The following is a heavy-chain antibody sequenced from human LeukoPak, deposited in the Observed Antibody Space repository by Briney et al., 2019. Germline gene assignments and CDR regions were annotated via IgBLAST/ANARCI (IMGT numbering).Heavy chain of an antibody. CDR1: GFTFNNYA. CDR3: ARLTGTTHPPHTELDY. Sequence: GGSLRLSCAASGFTFNNYAMNWVRQAPGKGLEWVSAISRSSGNTYYADSVKGRFTISRDNSKNTLYLQMNSLRAEDTALYYCARLTGTTHPPHTELDYWGQGTLVTVSS. V-gene: IGHV3-23*01. D-gene: IGHD1-1*01. J-gene: IGHJ4*02. CDR2: ISRSSGNT.